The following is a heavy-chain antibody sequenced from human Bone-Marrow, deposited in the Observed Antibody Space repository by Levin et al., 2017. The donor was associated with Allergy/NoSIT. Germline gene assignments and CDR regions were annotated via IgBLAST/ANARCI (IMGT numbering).Heavy chain of an antibody. D-gene: IGHD6-19*01. J-gene: IGHJ4*02. CDR1: GFTVSRNY. V-gene: IGHV3-66*01. Sequence: QSSETLSLTCAASGFTVSRNYMSWVRQAPGKGLEWLSVIYTGGKTYYADSVRGRFTISRDDSKNTVYLQMNSLRAEDTAVYYCAKDQNWVAGILGYWGQGTLVNVSS. CDR2: IYTGGKT. CDR3: AKDQNWVAGILGY.